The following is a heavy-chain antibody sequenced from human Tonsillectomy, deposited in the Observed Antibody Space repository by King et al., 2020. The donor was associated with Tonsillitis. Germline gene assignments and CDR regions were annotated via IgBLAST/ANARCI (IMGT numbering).Heavy chain of an antibody. CDR1: GDSITSGDYY. CDR3: ARVNEVWHWFDP. Sequence: VQLQESGPGLVKPSQTLSLTCTVSGDSITSGDYYWSWIRQSPGKGLEWIAYIYYSGNTYYSPSLKSRVSISADTSKNQFSLELRSVTAADTAVYYCARVNEVWHWFDPWGQGTLVTVSS. V-gene: IGHV4-30-4*01. J-gene: IGHJ5*02. D-gene: IGHD2-21*01. CDR2: IYYSGNT.